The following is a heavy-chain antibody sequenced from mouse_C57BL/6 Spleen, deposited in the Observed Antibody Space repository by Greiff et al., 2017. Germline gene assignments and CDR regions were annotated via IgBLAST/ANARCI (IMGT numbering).Heavy chain of an antibody. CDR2: IHPNSGST. Sequence: VKLQQPGAELVKPGASVKLSCKASGYTFTSYWMHWVKQRPGQGLEWIGMIHPNSGSTNYNEKFKSKATLTVDKSSSTAYMQLSSLTSEDSAVYYCARTGGYYSNYDYAMDYWGQGTSVTVAS. J-gene: IGHJ4*01. CDR1: GYTFTSYW. CDR3: ARTGGYYSNYDYAMDY. V-gene: IGHV1-64*01. D-gene: IGHD2-5*01.